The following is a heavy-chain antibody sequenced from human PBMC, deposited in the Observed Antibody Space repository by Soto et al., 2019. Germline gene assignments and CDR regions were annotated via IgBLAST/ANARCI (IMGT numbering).Heavy chain of an antibody. CDR2: IYVTGAV. D-gene: IGHD2-21*01. CDR3: ARLRIATNNYKWFDP. V-gene: IGHV4-31*03. Sequence: SETLSLTCSVSGAALNSGNYYWSWIRQVPGKGLEWIGHIYVTGAVDYNPSLRDRITISQDTSGRQFSLNLRLVTAADTAVYYCARLRIATNNYKWFDPWGQGTLVTV. J-gene: IGHJ5*02. CDR1: GAALNSGNYY.